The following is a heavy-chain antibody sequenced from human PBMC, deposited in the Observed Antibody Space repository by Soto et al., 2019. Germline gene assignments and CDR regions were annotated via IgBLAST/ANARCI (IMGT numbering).Heavy chain of an antibody. V-gene: IGHV4-31*03. CDR2: IYYSGST. Sequence: SETLSLTCTVSGGSISSGGYYWSWIRQHPGKGLEWIGYIYYSGSTYYNPSLKSRVTISVDTSKNQFSLKLSSVTAADTAVYYCARVGLATSIAAQAAGAFDIWGQGTMVTVSS. CDR1: GGSISSGGYY. CDR3: ARVGLATSIAAQAAGAFDI. J-gene: IGHJ3*02. D-gene: IGHD6-6*01.